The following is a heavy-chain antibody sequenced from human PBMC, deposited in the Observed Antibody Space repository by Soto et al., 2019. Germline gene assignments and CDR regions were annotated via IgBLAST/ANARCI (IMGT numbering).Heavy chain of an antibody. D-gene: IGHD5-12*01. Sequence: SETLSLTCTVSGASISGFYWSWIRKSAGKGLEWIGRIYATGTTDYNPSLKSRVMMSVDTSKNQFSLNLNSVTAADTAVYFCAREGGVATPIGMDVWGQGTTVTVSS. CDR3: AREGGVATPIGMDV. CDR1: GASISGFY. J-gene: IGHJ6*02. V-gene: IGHV4-4*07. CDR2: IYATGTT.